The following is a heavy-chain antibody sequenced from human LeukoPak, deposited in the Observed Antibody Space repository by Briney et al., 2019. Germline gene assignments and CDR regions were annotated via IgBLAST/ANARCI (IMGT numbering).Heavy chain of an antibody. CDR3: ARVGGDYYDSSGPLLD. CDR1: GGTFSSYA. V-gene: IGHV1-69*05. CDR2: IIPIFGTA. D-gene: IGHD3-22*01. J-gene: IGHJ4*02. Sequence: ASVKVSCKASGGTFSSYAISWVRQAPGQGLEWMGGIIPIFGTANYAQKFQGRVTITTDESTSTAYMELSSLRSEDTAVYYCARVGGDYYDSSGPLLDWGQGTLVTVSS.